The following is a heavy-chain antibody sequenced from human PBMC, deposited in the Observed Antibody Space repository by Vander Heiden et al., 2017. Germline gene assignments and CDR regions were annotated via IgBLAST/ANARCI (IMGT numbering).Heavy chain of an antibody. CDR1: GGSISSSSHY. CDR2: IYYSGST. Sequence: QLQLQESGPGLVKPSETLSLTCTVSGGSISSSSHYWGWIRQPPGKGLEWIGSIYYSGSTYYKSSLKGRVTISADTSKNQFSLKLSSVTAADTAVYFCARRGSGGTLIRGVDNWFDPWGQGTLVTVSS. V-gene: IGHV4-39*01. D-gene: IGHD3-10*01. J-gene: IGHJ5*02. CDR3: ARRGSGGTLIRGVDNWFDP.